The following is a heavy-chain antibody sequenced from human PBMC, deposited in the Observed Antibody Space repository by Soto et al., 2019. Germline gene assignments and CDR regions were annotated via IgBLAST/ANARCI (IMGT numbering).Heavy chain of an antibody. V-gene: IGHV4-30-4*01. Sequence: SETLSLTCTVSGGSISSGDYYWSWIRQPPGKGLEWIGYIYYSGSTYYNPSLKSRVTISVDTSKNQFSLKLSSVTAADTAVYYCAREGWSTIFGVVSYGMDVWGQGTTVT. CDR2: IYYSGST. D-gene: IGHD3-3*01. CDR3: AREGWSTIFGVVSYGMDV. CDR1: GGSISSGDYY. J-gene: IGHJ6*02.